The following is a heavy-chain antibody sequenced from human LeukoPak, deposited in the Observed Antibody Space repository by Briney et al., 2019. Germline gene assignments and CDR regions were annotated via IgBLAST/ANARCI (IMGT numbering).Heavy chain of an antibody. Sequence: GASVKVSCKASGGTFSSYAIGWVRQAPGQGLEWMGGIIPIFGTANYAQKLQGRVTMTTDTSTSTAYMELRSLRSDDTAVYYCARDSRYSSRTNLNYWGQGTLVTVSS. J-gene: IGHJ4*02. CDR2: IIPIFGTA. CDR3: ARDSRYSSRTNLNY. D-gene: IGHD6-13*01. CDR1: GGTFSSYA. V-gene: IGHV1-69*05.